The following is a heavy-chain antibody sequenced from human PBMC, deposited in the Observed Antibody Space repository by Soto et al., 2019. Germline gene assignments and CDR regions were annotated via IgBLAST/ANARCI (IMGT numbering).Heavy chain of an antibody. J-gene: IGHJ4*02. V-gene: IGHV3-23*01. CDR3: AKGGSYDTYFDY. D-gene: IGHD3-22*01. Sequence: EVQLLESGGGLVQPGGSLRLSCAASGFTFSGYAMTWVRQAPGKGLEWVSVISDGGDSTYYADSVKGRFTISRDNSKNTLYLQMNGLRAEDTAVYYCAKGGSYDTYFDYWGQGTLVTVSS. CDR1: GFTFSGYA. CDR2: ISDGGDST.